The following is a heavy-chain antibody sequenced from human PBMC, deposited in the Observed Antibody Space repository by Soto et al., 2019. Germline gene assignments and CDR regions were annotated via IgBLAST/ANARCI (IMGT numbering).Heavy chain of an antibody. CDR1: GGSFRGYY. CDR2: INHSGST. J-gene: IGHJ6*02. Sequence: SGTLSLTCAVHGGSFRGYYWSWIRQPPGKGLEWIGEINHSGSTNYNPSLKSRVTISVDTSKNQFSLKLSSVTAADTAVYYCARGRVRGVPAAMWGSYYYYYYGMDVWGQGTTVS. CDR3: ARGRVRGVPAAMWGSYYYYYYGMDV. D-gene: IGHD2-2*01. V-gene: IGHV4-34*01.